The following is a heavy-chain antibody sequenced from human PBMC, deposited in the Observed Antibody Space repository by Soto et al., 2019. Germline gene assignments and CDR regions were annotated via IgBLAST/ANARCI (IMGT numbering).Heavy chain of an antibody. D-gene: IGHD1-26*01. CDR2: INPKSGGT. CDR3: ARSEEKDWNCGRGAHNDSSNGMDD. V-gene: IGHV1-2*02. J-gene: IGHJ4*03. Sequence: ASVKVSCKASGYTFTGPYIHWVRQAPGPGLEWMGWINPKSGGTNYAQKFQGRVTMTRDMSISTAYMDLSGLSSNDTAMYFCARSEEKDWNCGRGAHNDSSNGMDDWGQGTLVTVSS. CDR1: GYTFTGPY.